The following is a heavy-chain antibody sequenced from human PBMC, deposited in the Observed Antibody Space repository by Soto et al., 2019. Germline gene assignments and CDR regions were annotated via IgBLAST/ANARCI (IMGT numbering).Heavy chain of an antibody. V-gene: IGHV1-2*02. Sequence: QVQLVHSEAEVKKPGASVKVSCKASGYTFTAYSMHWVRQAPGQGLEWVGWFNPNSGDTIYAQKFQGRVTLTSYTSIGTAYMELYRLTSDDTAVYYCAREASAVISLDYWGQGTLVTVSS. CDR2: FNPNSGDT. CDR3: AREASAVISLDY. CDR1: GYTFTAYS. D-gene: IGHD6-19*01. J-gene: IGHJ4*02.